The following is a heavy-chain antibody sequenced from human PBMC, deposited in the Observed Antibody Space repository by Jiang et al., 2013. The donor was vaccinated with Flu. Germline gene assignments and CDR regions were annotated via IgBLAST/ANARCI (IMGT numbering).Heavy chain of an antibody. D-gene: IGHD2-2*01. Sequence: QLVESGGDVVQPGESLRLSCLASGFTFNYYRMQWVRQAPGKGLEWVASLWHDGSNKYYVDSVKGRFTVSRENSKNTLYLQMNSLSAEDTAVYYCATLRGSSYDTYLMDFWGQGTLVTVSP. CDR3: ATLRGSSYDTYLMDF. J-gene: IGHJ4*01. CDR2: LWHDGSNK. CDR1: GFTFNYYR. V-gene: IGHV3-30*02.